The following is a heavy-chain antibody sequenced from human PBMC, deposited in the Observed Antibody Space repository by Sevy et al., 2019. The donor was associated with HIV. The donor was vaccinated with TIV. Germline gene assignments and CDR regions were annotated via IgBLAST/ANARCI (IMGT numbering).Heavy chain of an antibody. V-gene: IGHV3-33*01. CDR1: GFTFRTYG. Sequence: GGSLRLSCAASGFTFRTYGMHWVRQAPGKGLEWVAVIWDDGNSKYYADSVKGRFTISRDNFKNTLYLQMNSLRAEDTAVYYCARGGYCTNGVCYGSIDYWGQRTLVTVSS. D-gene: IGHD2-8*01. CDR2: IWDDGNSK. J-gene: IGHJ4*02. CDR3: ARGGYCTNGVCYGSIDY.